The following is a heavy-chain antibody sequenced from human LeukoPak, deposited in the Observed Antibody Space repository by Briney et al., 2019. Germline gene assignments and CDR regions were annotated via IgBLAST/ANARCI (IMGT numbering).Heavy chain of an antibody. J-gene: IGHJ4*02. D-gene: IGHD3-22*01. Sequence: ASVKVSCKTSGYTFTGYYMHWVRQAPGQGLEWMGWINPNSGGTNFARKFRGRVTMTRDTSISTAYMELRRLRSDDTAVYYCARVYLDSSYDYWGQGTLVTVSS. V-gene: IGHV1-2*02. CDR1: GYTFTGYY. CDR3: ARVYLDSSYDY. CDR2: INPNSGGT.